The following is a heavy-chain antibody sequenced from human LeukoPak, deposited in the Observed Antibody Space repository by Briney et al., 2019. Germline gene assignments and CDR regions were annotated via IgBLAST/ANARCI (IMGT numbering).Heavy chain of an antibody. CDR1: GYTFTSYD. J-gene: IGHJ6*03. CDR2: MNPNSGNT. V-gene: IGHV1-8*01. CDR3: ARVRVEYYYYYMDV. D-gene: IGHD2-15*01. Sequence: ASVKVSCKASGYTFTSYDINWVRQATGQGLEWMGWMNPNSGNTGYAQKFQGRVTMTRNTSISTAYMELSSLRSEETAVYYCARVRVEYYYYYMDVWGKGTTVTVSS.